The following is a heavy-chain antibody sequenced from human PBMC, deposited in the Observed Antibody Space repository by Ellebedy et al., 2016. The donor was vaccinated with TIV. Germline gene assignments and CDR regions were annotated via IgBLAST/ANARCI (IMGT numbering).Heavy chain of an antibody. Sequence: GESLKISCAASGFTFSSYGMSWVRQAPGKGLEWVSAIGGSGGSTYYADSVKGRFTISRDNSKNTLYLQMNSLRAEDTAVYYCAKDQEDSSSSDYWGQGTLVTVSS. V-gene: IGHV3-23*01. J-gene: IGHJ4*02. D-gene: IGHD6-6*01. CDR2: IGGSGGST. CDR3: AKDQEDSSSSDY. CDR1: GFTFSSYG.